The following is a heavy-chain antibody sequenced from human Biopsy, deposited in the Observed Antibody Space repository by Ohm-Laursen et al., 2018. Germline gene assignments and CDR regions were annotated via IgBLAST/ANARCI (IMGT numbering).Heavy chain of an antibody. V-gene: IGHV3-53*01. CDR1: GITVNDHY. D-gene: IGHD3-16*01. CDR2: LHDRGVT. CDR3: QGGHLPPGQFYGVDA. Sequence: GSLRLSCTASGITVNDHYMSWARQAPGKGLEWVSSLHDRGVTYYADSVKGRFTISGDNSKNTLYLQMNGLRAEDTAVYFCQGGHLPPGQFYGVDAWGQGTTVTVSS. J-gene: IGHJ6*02.